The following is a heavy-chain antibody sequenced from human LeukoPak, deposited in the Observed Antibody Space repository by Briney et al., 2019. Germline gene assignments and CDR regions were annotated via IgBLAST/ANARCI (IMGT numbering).Heavy chain of an antibody. V-gene: IGHV1-2*02. D-gene: IGHD4-17*01. CDR3: ARDRSTVTKNWFDP. Sequence: SVTVSCKASGYTFTGYYMHWVRQAPGQGLEWMGWIDPNSGGTNYAQKFQGRVTMTRDTSISTAYMELSRLRSDDTAVYYCARDRSTVTKNWFDPWGQGTLVTVSS. J-gene: IGHJ5*02. CDR2: IDPNSGGT. CDR1: GYTFTGYY.